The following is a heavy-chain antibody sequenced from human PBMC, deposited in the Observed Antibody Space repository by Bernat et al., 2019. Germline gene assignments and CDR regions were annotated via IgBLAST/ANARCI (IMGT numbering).Heavy chain of an antibody. Sequence: QVQLVESGGGVVQPGRSLRLSCAASGFSFRTYGMHWVRQAPGKGLEWVAVIWYDGSNKYYADSVKGRFTISRDNSKNTLYLQMNSLRAEDTAVYYCAKGSSSWYDFDYWGQGTLVTVSS. CDR2: IWYDGSNK. J-gene: IGHJ4*02. D-gene: IGHD6-13*01. V-gene: IGHV3-33*06. CDR1: GFSFRTYG. CDR3: AKGSSSWYDFDY.